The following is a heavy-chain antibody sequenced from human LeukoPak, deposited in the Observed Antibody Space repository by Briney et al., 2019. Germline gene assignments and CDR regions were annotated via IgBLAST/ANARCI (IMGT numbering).Heavy chain of an antibody. CDR1: GFTFSTYE. D-gene: IGHD2-2*01. J-gene: IGHJ4*02. V-gene: IGHV3-48*03. CDR2: ISSGGSAI. CDR3: ARRYCSTTSCLLDY. Sequence: GGSLRLSCAASGFTFSTYEMSWVRQAPGKGLECVSYISSGGSAIYYADSVKGRFTISRDNAKDSLHLQMNSLRAEDTAVYYCARRYCSTTSCLLDYWGQGTLVTVSS.